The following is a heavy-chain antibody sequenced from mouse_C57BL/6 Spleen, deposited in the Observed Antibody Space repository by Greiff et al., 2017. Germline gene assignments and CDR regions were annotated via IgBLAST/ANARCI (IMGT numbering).Heavy chain of an antibody. CDR3: ARGYDYDGPYYFDY. J-gene: IGHJ2*01. CDR2: ISSGGSYT. CDR1: GFTFSSYG. V-gene: IGHV5-6*01. D-gene: IGHD2-4*01. Sequence: EVKLVESGGDLVKPGGSLKLSCAASGFTFSSYGMSWVRQTPDKRLEWVATISSGGSYTYYPDSVKGRFTISRDNAKNTLYLQMSSLKSEDTAMYYCARGYDYDGPYYFDYWGQGTTLTVSS.